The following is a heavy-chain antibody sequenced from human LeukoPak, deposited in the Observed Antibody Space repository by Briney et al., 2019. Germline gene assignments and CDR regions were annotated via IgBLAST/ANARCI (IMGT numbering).Heavy chain of an antibody. Sequence: ASVKVSCKASGYTFTSYYMHWVRQAPGQGLELMGIINPSGGSTSYAQKFQGRVTMTRDTSTRTVYMELSSLRSGDTAVCYCVSDGNPFLYSSGWYCLYWGQGSLVTVSS. D-gene: IGHD6-19*01. V-gene: IGHV1-46*01. CDR2: INPSGGST. CDR1: GYTFTSYY. J-gene: IGHJ4*02. CDR3: VSDGNPFLYSSGWYCLY.